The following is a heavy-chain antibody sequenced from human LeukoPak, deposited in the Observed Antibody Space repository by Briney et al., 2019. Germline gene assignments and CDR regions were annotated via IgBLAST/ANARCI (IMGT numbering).Heavy chain of an antibody. Sequence: PSETLSLTCTVSGGSISSYYWSWIRQPPGKGLEWIWYIYYSGSANYNPSLKSRVTISVDTSKNQFSLKLSSVTAADTAVYYCARAPHLTVTTDYYYMDVWGKGTTVTVSS. V-gene: IGHV4-59*01. D-gene: IGHD4-17*01. J-gene: IGHJ6*03. CDR3: ARAPHLTVTTDYYYMDV. CDR2: IYYSGSA. CDR1: GGSISSYY.